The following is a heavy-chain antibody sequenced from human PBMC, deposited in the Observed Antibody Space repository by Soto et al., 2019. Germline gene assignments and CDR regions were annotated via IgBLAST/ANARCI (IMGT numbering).Heavy chain of an antibody. V-gene: IGHV1-18*01. CDR1: GYTFTSYG. D-gene: IGHD2-2*01. CDR2: ISAYNGNT. Sequence: QVQLVQSGAEVKKPGASVKVSCKASGYTFTSYGISWVRQAPGQGLEWMGWISAYNGNTNYAQKLQGRVTMTTDTSTSTAYMELKSLRSDDTAVYYCARDQAIVVVPAAMPGTDYWGQGTLVTVSS. CDR3: ARDQAIVVVPAAMPGTDY. J-gene: IGHJ4*02.